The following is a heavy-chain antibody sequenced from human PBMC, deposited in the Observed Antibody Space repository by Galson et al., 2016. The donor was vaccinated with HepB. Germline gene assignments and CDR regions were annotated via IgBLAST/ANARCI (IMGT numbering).Heavy chain of an antibody. CDR2: INRDASWT. D-gene: IGHD4-17*01. CDR1: GFMIDDHT. Sequence: SLRLSCAASGFMIDDHTMHWVRQAPGKGLEEVAFINRDASWTNYAASVKGRFTIPRDNSKNSLFLQMDSLRTEDTAVYYCAKGAFGDRIPEDWGQGTLVTVSS. J-gene: IGHJ4*02. V-gene: IGHV3-43*01. CDR3: AKGAFGDRIPED.